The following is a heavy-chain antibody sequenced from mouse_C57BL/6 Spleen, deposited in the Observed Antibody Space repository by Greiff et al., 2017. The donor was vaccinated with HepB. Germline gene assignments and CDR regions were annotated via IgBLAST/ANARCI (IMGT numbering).Heavy chain of an antibody. CDR2: IYPRDGST. Sequence: VQVVESDAELVKPGASVKISCKVSGYTFTDHTIHWMKQRPEQGLEWIGYIYPRDGSTKYNEKFKGKATLTADKSSSTAYMQLNSLTSEDSAVYFCASPVNYYGSSYYFDYWGQGTTLTVSS. CDR1: GYTFTDHT. D-gene: IGHD1-1*01. V-gene: IGHV1-78*01. CDR3: ASPVNYYGSSYYFDY. J-gene: IGHJ2*01.